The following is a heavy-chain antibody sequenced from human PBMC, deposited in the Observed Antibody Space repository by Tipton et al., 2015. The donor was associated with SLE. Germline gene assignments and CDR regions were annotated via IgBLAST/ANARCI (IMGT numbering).Heavy chain of an antibody. V-gene: IGHV4-4*07. CDR1: GGSISNYY. CDR2: IYTSGST. CDR3: ARDHPVAGPFDY. J-gene: IGHJ4*02. D-gene: IGHD6-19*01. Sequence: TLSLTCTVSGGSISNYYWSWIRQPAGKGLEWSGRIYTSGSTNYNPSLKSRVTMSVDTSKNQFSLKLSSVTAADTAVYYCARDHPVAGPFDYWGQGTLVTVSS.